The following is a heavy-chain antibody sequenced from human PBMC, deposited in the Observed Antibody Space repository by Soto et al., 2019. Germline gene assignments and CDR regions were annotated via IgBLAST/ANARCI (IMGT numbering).Heavy chain of an antibody. D-gene: IGHD1-26*01. CDR1: GFTFSSYG. Sequence: QVQLVESGGGVVQPGRSLRLSCAASGFTFSSYGMHWVRQAPGKGLEWVAVIWYDGSNKYYADSVKGRFTISRDNSKITLYLQMNSLRAEDTAVYYCARDRNSGWFDPWGQGTLVTVSS. V-gene: IGHV3-33*01. J-gene: IGHJ5*02. CDR2: IWYDGSNK. CDR3: ARDRNSGWFDP.